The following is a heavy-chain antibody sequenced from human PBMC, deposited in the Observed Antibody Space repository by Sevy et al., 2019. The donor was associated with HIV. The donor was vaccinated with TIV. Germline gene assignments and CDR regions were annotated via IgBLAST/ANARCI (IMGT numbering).Heavy chain of an antibody. CDR2: ISYDGSNK. Sequence: GGSLRLSCAASGFTFSSYAMHWVRQAPGKGLEWVAVISYDGSNKYYAYSVKGRLTISRDNSKNTLYLQMNSLRAEDTAVYYCAREISGRIAAAVAHYYYGMDVWGQGTTVTVSS. J-gene: IGHJ6*02. CDR3: AREISGRIAAAVAHYYYGMDV. V-gene: IGHV3-30-3*01. CDR1: GFTFSSYA. D-gene: IGHD6-13*01.